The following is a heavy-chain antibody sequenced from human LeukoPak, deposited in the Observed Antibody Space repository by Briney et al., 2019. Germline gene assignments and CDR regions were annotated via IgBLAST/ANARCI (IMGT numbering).Heavy chain of an antibody. V-gene: IGHV3-64*01. CDR3: VTTSRYNTAWYEVDY. CDR1: GFIFSNYW. J-gene: IGHJ4*02. D-gene: IGHD6-19*01. Sequence: PGGSLRLSCAASGFIFSNYWMHWVRQAPGKGLEYVSAISSNGGTTHYANSVKDRFTISRDDSKNTLYLQMGSLRAEDMAVYYCVTTSRYNTAWYEVDYWGQGTLVTVSS. CDR2: ISSNGGTT.